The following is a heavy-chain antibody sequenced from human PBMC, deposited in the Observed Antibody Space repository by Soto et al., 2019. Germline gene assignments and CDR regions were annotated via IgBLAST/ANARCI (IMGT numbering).Heavy chain of an antibody. D-gene: IGHD2-21*02. CDR3: ARITKSEVVTPLYAFDI. CDR1: GYSFTSYW. J-gene: IGHJ3*02. V-gene: IGHV5-10-1*01. Sequence: PGESLKISCKGSGYSFTSYWISWVRQMPGKGLEWMGRIDPSDSYTNYSPSFQGHVTISADKSISTAYLQWSSLKASDTAMYYCARITKSEVVTPLYAFDIWGQGTMVTVSS. CDR2: IDPSDSYT.